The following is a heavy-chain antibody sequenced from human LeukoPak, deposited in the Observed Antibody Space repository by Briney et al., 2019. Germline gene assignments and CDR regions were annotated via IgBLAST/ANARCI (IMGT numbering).Heavy chain of an antibody. CDR3: AKEERSYDINWFDH. CDR1: GFTFDDYA. D-gene: IGHD1-26*01. V-gene: IGHV3-9*01. CDR2: ITWNSGYI. Sequence: GGSLRLSCAASGFTFDDYAMHWVRQAPGKGLEWVSSITWNSGYIGYADSVKGRFTISRDNAKNSLYLQMNSLRAEDTALYYCAKEERSYDINWFDHWGQGTLVTVSS. J-gene: IGHJ5*02.